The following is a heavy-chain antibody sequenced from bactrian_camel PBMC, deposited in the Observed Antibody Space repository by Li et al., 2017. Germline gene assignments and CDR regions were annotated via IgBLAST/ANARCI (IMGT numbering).Heavy chain of an antibody. D-gene: IGHD6*01. V-gene: IGHV3S31*01. Sequence: DVQLVESGGGSVQAGGSLRLSCAVSGYTYSRVCMGWFHQAPGKERVRVALFSTGTGITVIADAVRGRFTYSRDNATNTQYLNMNDLKPEDTAMYYCAAKQGGCTVRPDVFRYWGQGTQVTVS. CDR2: FSTGTGIT. J-gene: IGHJ4*01. CDR1: GYTYSRVC. CDR3: AAKQGGCTVRPDVFRY.